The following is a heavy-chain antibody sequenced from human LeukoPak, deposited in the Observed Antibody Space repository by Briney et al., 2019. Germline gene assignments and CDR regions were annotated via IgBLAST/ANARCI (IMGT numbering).Heavy chain of an antibody. D-gene: IGHD6-13*01. CDR3: AKSTYGSSWDFDY. V-gene: IGHV3-23*01. CDR2: ISGSGGST. Sequence: GGSLRLSCAASGAASGFIFSNYAMNWVRQAPGKGLEWVSAISGSGGSTYYADSVKGRFTISRDNSKNTLYLQMNSLRAEDTAVYYCAKSTYGSSWDFDYWGQGTTVTVSS. J-gene: IGHJ4*03. CDR1: GFIFSNYA.